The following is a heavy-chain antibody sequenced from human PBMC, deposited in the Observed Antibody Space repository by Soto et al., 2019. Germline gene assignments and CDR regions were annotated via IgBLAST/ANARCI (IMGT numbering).Heavy chain of an antibody. CDR1: GYSFTSYW. CDR3: ARHRRPADIVVVPAAIPEHYFDY. V-gene: IGHV5-10-1*01. J-gene: IGHJ4*02. D-gene: IGHD2-2*01. Sequence: PGESLKISCKGSGYSFTSYWISWVRQMPGKGLEWMGRIDPSDSYTNYSPSFQGHVTISADKSISTAYLQWSSLKASDTAMYYCARHRRPADIVVVPAAIPEHYFDYWGQGTLVTVSS. CDR2: IDPSDSYT.